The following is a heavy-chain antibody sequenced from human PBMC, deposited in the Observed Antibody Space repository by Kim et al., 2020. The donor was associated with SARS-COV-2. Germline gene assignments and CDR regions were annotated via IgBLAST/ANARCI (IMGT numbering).Heavy chain of an antibody. V-gene: IGHV4-31*02. CDR3: ARGEVDYGDYVSDY. Sequence: PSLKGRVTISVDTSKNPFSVKLSSVSAADTAVYYCARGEVDYGDYVSDYWGQGTLVTVSS. D-gene: IGHD4-17*01. J-gene: IGHJ4*02.